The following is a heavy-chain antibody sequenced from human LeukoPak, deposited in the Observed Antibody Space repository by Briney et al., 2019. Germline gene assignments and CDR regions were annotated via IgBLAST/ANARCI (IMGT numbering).Heavy chain of an antibody. V-gene: IGHV3-30*14. Sequence: GGSLRLSCAASGFTFSSYAMSWVRQAPGKGLEWVTFIPYDGSDKYYADSVKGRFTISRDNSKNTLYLQMNRLRAEDTAVYYCARAGPSSSWHQFDYWGQGTLVTVSS. CDR2: IPYDGSDK. J-gene: IGHJ4*02. CDR1: GFTFSSYA. CDR3: ARAGPSSSWHQFDY. D-gene: IGHD6-13*01.